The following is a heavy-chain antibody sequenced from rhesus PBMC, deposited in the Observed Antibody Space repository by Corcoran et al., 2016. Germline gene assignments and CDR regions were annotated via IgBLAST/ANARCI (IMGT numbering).Heavy chain of an antibody. CDR2: ITYSGST. D-gene: IGHD4-29*01. CDR3: ARDITVAGGFDY. V-gene: IGHV4-122*02. Sequence: QVQLRESGPGLVKPSETLSLTCAVSGYSISGYYWSWIRQAPGKGLDWIGYITYSGSTSYNPSLKSRVTISRDTSKNQFSLKLSSVTAADTAVYYCARDITVAGGFDYWGQGVLVTVSS. J-gene: IGHJ4*01. CDR1: GYSISGYY.